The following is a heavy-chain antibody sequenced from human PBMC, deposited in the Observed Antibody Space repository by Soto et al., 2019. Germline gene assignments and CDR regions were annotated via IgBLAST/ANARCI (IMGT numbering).Heavy chain of an antibody. J-gene: IGHJ4*02. D-gene: IGHD3-22*01. CDR1: GFIFARYA. CDR3: AKGDYYDSSGYAY. CDR2: ISGSGDTT. Sequence: EVHLLESGGGLVQPGGSLRLSCAASGFIFARYAMSWVRQAPGKGLEWVSSISGSGDTTYYVDSVNGRFTISRDNSKNTLYLQINSLRAEDMAVYYCAKGDYYDSSGYAYWGQGTLVTVSS. V-gene: IGHV3-23*01.